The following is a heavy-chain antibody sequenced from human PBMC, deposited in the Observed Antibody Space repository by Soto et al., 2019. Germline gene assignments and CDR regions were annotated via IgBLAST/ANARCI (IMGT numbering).Heavy chain of an antibody. Sequence: EVQLLESGGGLVQPGGSLRLSCAASGFTFSSYAMSWVRQAPGKGLEWVSAISGSGGSTYYADSVKGRFTISRDNSKNTLYLQMNSLRAEDTAVYYCAKGGTYYDILTGYYRYWGQGTLVTVSS. CDR3: AKGGTYYDILTGYYRY. D-gene: IGHD3-9*01. V-gene: IGHV3-23*01. J-gene: IGHJ4*02. CDR2: ISGSGGST. CDR1: GFTFSSYA.